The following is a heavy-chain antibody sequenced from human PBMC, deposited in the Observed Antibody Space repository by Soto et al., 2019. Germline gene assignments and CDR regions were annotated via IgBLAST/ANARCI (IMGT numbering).Heavy chain of an antibody. V-gene: IGHV3-13*01. CDR1: GFIFSTFD. D-gene: IGHD3-22*01. CDR2: IGTLSDA. J-gene: IGHJ5*02. Sequence: GGSLRLSCAASGFIFSTFDIHWVRQAPGKGLEWVSGIGTLSDAVYAASVQGRFTISRQNDKNSVYLQMNSLRAGDTAVYYCARGRSFSYDSTPPPRFDPRGQGTLVTVSS. CDR3: ARGRSFSYDSTPPPRFDP.